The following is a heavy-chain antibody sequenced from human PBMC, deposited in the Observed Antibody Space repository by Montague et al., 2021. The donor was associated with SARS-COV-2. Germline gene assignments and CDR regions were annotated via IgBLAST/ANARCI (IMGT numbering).Heavy chain of an antibody. CDR3: ARAVVTNYNFWSGYSRVPDANWFDP. V-gene: IGHV4-31*03. CDR2: IYYSGTT. Sequence: TLSLTCTVSGHSVNTGGYYWSWIRQLPGKGLEWIGYIYYSGTTSYNPSLQSRLIISVDTSKNQFSLSLTSVTAADTAVYYCARAVVTNYNFWSGYSRVPDANWFDPWGQGTLVTVSS. J-gene: IGHJ5*02. D-gene: IGHD3-3*01. CDR1: GHSVNTGGYY.